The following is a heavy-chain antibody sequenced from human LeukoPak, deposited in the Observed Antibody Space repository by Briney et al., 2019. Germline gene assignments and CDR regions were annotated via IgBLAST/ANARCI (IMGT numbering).Heavy chain of an antibody. Sequence: GGSLRLSCAPSGFPLSSYGMHWVRQAPGKGREWVEIIAHDGVNKYYTDSVKGRFTISRENSRNTLYLQMNSLRPEDTAVYYCARDWGASGWYNWFDPWGQGTLVTVSS. D-gene: IGHD6-19*01. CDR1: GFPLSSYG. CDR2: IAHDGVNK. V-gene: IGHV3-30*19. CDR3: ARDWGASGWYNWFDP. J-gene: IGHJ5*02.